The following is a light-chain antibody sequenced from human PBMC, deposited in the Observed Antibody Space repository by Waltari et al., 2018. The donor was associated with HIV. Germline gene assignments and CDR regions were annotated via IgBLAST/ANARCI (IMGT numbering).Light chain of an antibody. V-gene: IGLV3-25*03. CDR2: KDS. CDR3: QAADSSGSYFV. Sequence: SYELTQPPSVSVSPGQTARITCSGDVLPHQYTFWYHQKSGQAPVLVVYKDSERPAGIPERFSGSSSGTTVTLFIDGVQAEDEADYYCQAADSSGSYFVFGTGTKVTVL. CDR1: VLPHQY. J-gene: IGLJ1*01.